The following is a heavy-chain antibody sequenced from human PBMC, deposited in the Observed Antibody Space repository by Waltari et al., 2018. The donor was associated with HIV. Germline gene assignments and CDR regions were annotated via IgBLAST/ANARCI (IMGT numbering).Heavy chain of an antibody. J-gene: IGHJ4*02. CDR3: ARGPTTLVKYHDF. CDR1: GYVFIRYY. CDR2: MNPNSGNT. Sequence: QVQLVQSGAEVKKPGDSVKFSCTASGYVFIRYYINWLRQAPGQGLEWMGWMNPNSGNTGSAQKLQGRLTMSWNISTNTAYMELSSLSSEDTAVYYCARGPTTLVKYHDFWGQGSLVTVSS. D-gene: IGHD4-17*01. V-gene: IGHV1-8*01.